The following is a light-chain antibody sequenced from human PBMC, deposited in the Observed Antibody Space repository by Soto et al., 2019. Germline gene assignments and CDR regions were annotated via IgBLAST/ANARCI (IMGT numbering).Light chain of an antibody. CDR3: QQDTASPFT. Sequence: IVIKQSLATLSVTPGERATLSCRASQSVSSNLAWYQQKPVQAPRLLIYGASTSATGIPARFSVSGSGTDFTLTISRLEPEDFAVYYCQQDTASPFTFVPGTKVDI. J-gene: IGKJ3*01. CDR1: QSVSSN. V-gene: IGKV3D-15*02. CDR2: GAS.